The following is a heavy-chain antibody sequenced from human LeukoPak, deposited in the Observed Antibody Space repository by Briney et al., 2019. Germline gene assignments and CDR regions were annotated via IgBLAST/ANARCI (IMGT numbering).Heavy chain of an antibody. CDR2: IRYDGSNK. Sequence: GGSLRLSCAASGFTFSSYGMHWVRQAPGKGLEWVAFIRYDGSNKYYADSVKGRFTISRDNSKDTLFLQMNSLRAEDTAVYYCVKELGRGYSGYDWIDYWGQGTLVTVSS. CDR3: VKELGRGYSGYDWIDY. J-gene: IGHJ4*02. V-gene: IGHV3-30*02. CDR1: GFTFSSYG. D-gene: IGHD5-12*01.